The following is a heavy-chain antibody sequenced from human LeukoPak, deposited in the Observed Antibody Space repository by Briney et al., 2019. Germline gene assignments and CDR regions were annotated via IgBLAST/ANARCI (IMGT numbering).Heavy chain of an antibody. CDR3: ASSLQDYGDYNDAFDI. CDR2: IYPADSDSDT. J-gene: IGHJ3*02. CDR1: GYSFTTYW. Sequence: GESLKISCKGSGYSFTTYWIGWVRQMPGEGLEWMGIIYPADSDSDTRYSPSFQGQVTISADKSISTAYLQWSSLKASDTAMYYCASSLQDYGDYNDAFDIWGQGTMVTVSS. D-gene: IGHD4-17*01. V-gene: IGHV5-51*01.